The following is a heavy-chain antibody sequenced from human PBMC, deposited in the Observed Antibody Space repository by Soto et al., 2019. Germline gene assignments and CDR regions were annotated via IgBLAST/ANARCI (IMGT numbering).Heavy chain of an antibody. D-gene: IGHD6-19*01. CDR1: GFTFSSYG. CDR2: ISYDGSNK. J-gene: IGHJ4*02. CDR3: AKGRVAVAGNRLDY. V-gene: IGHV3-30*18. Sequence: GGSLRLSCAASGFTFSSYGMHWVRQAPGKGLEWVAAISYDGSNKYYADSVKGRFTISRDNSKNTLYLQMNSLRAEDTAVYYCAKGRVAVAGNRLDYWGQGTLVTVSS.